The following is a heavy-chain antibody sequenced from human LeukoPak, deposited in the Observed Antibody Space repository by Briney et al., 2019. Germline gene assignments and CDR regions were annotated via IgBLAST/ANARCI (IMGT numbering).Heavy chain of an antibody. J-gene: IGHJ5*02. V-gene: IGHV3-66*01. Sequence: QSGGSLRLSCAASGFTVSSNYMSWVRQAPGKGLEWVSVIYSGGSTYYADSVKGRFTISRDNSKNTLYLQMNSLRAEDTAVYYCARDSGGTEYWFDPWGQGTLVTVSS. D-gene: IGHD1-14*01. CDR1: GFTVSSNY. CDR3: ARDSGGTEYWFDP. CDR2: IYSGGST.